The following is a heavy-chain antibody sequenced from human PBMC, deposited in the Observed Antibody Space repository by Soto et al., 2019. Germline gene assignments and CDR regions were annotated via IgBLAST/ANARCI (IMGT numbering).Heavy chain of an antibody. D-gene: IGHD5-12*01. CDR2: IIPIFGTA. J-gene: IGHJ4*02. CDR3: ARDREVRRGYSGYDAVGSV. CDR1: GGTFSSYA. V-gene: IGHV1-69*13. Sequence: GASVKVSCKASGGTFSSYAISWVRQAPGQGLEWMGGIIPIFGTANYAQKFQGRVTITADESTSTAYMELSSLRSEDTAVYYCARDREVRRGYSGYDAVGSVWGQGTLVTVS.